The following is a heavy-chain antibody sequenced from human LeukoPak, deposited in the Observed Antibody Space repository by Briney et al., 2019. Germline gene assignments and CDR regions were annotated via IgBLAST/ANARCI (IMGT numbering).Heavy chain of an antibody. D-gene: IGHD4-17*01. CDR3: ARDNYDYGDYYFDY. J-gene: IGHJ4*02. Sequence: GGSLRLSCGVSGFTFSSYGMNCLRQAPGKGLEWVSFISSGSRSIYYADSVKGRFTISRDNAKNSLYLQMNSLRTEDTAVYYCARDNYDYGDYYFDYWGQGTLVTVSS. CDR2: ISSGSRSI. V-gene: IGHV3-21*01. CDR1: GFTFSSYG.